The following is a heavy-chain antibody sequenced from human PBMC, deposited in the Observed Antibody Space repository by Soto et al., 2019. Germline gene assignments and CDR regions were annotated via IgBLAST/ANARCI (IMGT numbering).Heavy chain of an antibody. Sequence: QVQLQESGPGLVKPSQTLSLTCTVSGGSISSGGYYWSWIRQHPGKGLEWIGYIYHSGNTYYNPSLKSRVTISVASSKNQPSLKLTSVTAADTPVYYCARARGNQRLGWFDPWGQGTLVTVSS. CDR2: IYHSGNT. CDR1: GGSISSGGYY. V-gene: IGHV4-31*03. J-gene: IGHJ5*02. CDR3: ARARGNQRLGWFDP. D-gene: IGHD6-25*01.